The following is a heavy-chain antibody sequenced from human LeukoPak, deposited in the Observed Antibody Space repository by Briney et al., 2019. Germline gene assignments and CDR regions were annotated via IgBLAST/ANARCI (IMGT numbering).Heavy chain of an antibody. Sequence: GRSLRLSCAASGFAFSQFTVHWVRQAPGKGLEWVAVISHDGYHEYYADSVKGRFTISRDNSKNTLYLQMNSLRAEDTAVYYCAKETVAGIGEDLNYWGQGTLVTVSS. CDR3: AKETVAGIGEDLNY. CDR2: ISHDGYHE. CDR1: GFAFSQFT. D-gene: IGHD6-19*01. J-gene: IGHJ4*02. V-gene: IGHV3-30-3*01.